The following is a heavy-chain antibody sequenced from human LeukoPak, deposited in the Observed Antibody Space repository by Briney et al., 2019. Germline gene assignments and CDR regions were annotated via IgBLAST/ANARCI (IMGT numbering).Heavy chain of an antibody. CDR2: FDPEDGET. Sequence: ASVKVSCKVSGYTLTELSMHWVRQAPGKGLEWMGGFDPEDGETIYAQKFQGRVTMTEDTSTDTAYMEMSSLRSEDTAVYYCATFLSYGGIGQYYFDYWGQGTLVAVSS. CDR1: GYTLTELS. CDR3: ATFLSYGGIGQYYFDY. J-gene: IGHJ4*02. V-gene: IGHV1-24*01. D-gene: IGHD4-23*01.